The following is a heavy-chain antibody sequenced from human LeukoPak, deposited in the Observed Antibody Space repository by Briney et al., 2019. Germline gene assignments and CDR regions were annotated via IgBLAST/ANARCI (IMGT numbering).Heavy chain of an antibody. D-gene: IGHD3-22*01. V-gene: IGHV3-7*01. CDR3: ARARSGYYFDY. J-gene: IGHJ4*02. Sequence: GGSLRLSCVASGFSFSDYWMSWVRQAPGKGLEWVANIKEDGSAEYYVDSVKGRFTISRDNAKNLLYLQMSSLRAEDTAVYYCARARSGYYFDYWGQGTLVTVSS. CDR2: IKEDGSAE. CDR1: GFSFSDYW.